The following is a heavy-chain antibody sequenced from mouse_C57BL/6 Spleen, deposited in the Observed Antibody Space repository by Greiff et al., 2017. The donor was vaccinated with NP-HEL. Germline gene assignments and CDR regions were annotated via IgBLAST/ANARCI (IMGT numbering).Heavy chain of an antibody. J-gene: IGHJ2*01. CDR2: IDPETGGT. CDR1: GYTFTDYE. D-gene: IGHD1-1*01. CDR3: TRDYYGSSYFDY. V-gene: IGHV1-15*01. Sequence: VQLQQSGAELVRPGASVTLSCKASGYTFTDYEMHWVKQTPVHGLEWIGAIDPETGGTAYNQKFKGKAILTADKSSSTAYMELRSLTSEDSAVYACTRDYYGSSYFDYWGQGITLTVSS.